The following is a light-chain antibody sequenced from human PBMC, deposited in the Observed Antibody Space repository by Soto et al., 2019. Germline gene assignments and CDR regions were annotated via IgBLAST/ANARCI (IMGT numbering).Light chain of an antibody. Sequence: DTQMTQSPSSLSASVGDRVTITCRASQSISSYLNWYQQKPGKAPKLLIYAASSLQSGVPSRFSSSGSGTDFTLTISSLQPEDFATYYCQQSYSTPLTFGGGTKVDIK. CDR1: QSISSY. V-gene: IGKV1-39*01. CDR2: AAS. CDR3: QQSYSTPLT. J-gene: IGKJ4*01.